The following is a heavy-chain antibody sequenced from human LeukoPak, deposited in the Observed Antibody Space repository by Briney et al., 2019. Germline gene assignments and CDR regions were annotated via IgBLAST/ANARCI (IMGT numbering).Heavy chain of an antibody. J-gene: IGHJ3*02. CDR2: IYTSGST. V-gene: IGHV4-4*09. CDR3: ARDLTQITIFGVVIHDAFDI. CDR1: GGSISSYY. Sequence: SETLSLTCTVSGGSISSYYWSWIRQPPGKGLEWMGYIYTSGSTNYNPSLESRVTISVDTSKNQFSLKLSSVTAADTAVYYCARDLTQITIFGVVIHDAFDIWGQGTMVTVSS. D-gene: IGHD3-3*01.